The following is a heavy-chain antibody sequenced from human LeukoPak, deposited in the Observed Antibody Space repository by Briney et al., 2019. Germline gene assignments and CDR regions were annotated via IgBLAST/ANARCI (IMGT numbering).Heavy chain of an antibody. CDR1: GYTFTTYV. CDR2: ISAYNTNT. Sequence: ASVKVSCKASGYTFTTYVISWVRQAPGQGLEWMGRISAYNTNTNYAQKLQGRVTMTTDTSTSTAYMVLRSLRSDDTAVYYCARLVRDGYGGNSDYFDYWGQGTLVTVSS. V-gene: IGHV1-18*01. D-gene: IGHD4-23*01. J-gene: IGHJ4*02. CDR3: ARLVRDGYGGNSDYFDY.